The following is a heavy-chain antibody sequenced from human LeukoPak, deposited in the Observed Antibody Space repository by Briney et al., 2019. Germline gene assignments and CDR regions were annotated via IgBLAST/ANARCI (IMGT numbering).Heavy chain of an antibody. J-gene: IGHJ6*03. CDR2: IRYDGSNK. D-gene: IGHD3-10*01. Sequence: GGSLRLSCAASGFTFSSYGMHWVRQAPGKGLEWVAFIRYDGSNKYYADSVKGRFTISRDNSKNTLYLQMNSLRAQDTAVYYCAKGYSGSRYMDVWGKGTTVTVSS. CDR3: AKGYSGSRYMDV. V-gene: IGHV3-30*02. CDR1: GFTFSSYG.